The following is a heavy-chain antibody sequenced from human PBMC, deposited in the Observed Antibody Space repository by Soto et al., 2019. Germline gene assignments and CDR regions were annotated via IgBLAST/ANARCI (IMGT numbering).Heavy chain of an antibody. CDR3: ARDPRSTLYGSGVDP. CDR2: ISSSSSSI. Sequence: PGGSLRLSCAASGFTFSSYSMNWVRQAPGKGLEWVSYISSSSSSIYYADSVKGRFTISRDNAKNSLYLQMNSLRAEDTAVYYCARDPRSTLYGSGVDPWGQGTLVTVSS. V-gene: IGHV3-48*01. D-gene: IGHD3-10*01. CDR1: GFTFSSYS. J-gene: IGHJ5*02.